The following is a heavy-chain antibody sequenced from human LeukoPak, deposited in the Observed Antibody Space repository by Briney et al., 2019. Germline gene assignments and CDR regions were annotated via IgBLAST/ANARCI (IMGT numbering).Heavy chain of an antibody. CDR3: ARDVGASNSGYELLVDY. Sequence: SQTLSLTCAISGDSVSGNSAAWNWIRQSPSRGLEWLGRTYYRSKWYNDYAVSVKSRITINPDTSKNQFFLQLNSVTPEDTAVYYCARDVGASNSGYELLVDYWGQGTLVTVSS. CDR2: TYYRSKWYN. CDR1: GDSVSGNSAA. V-gene: IGHV6-1*01. D-gene: IGHD5-12*01. J-gene: IGHJ4*02.